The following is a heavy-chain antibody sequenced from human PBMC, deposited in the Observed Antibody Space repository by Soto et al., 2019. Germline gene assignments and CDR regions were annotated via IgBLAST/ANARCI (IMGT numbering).Heavy chain of an antibody. D-gene: IGHD2-15*01. CDR1: GASIRSYH. CDR2: IYYSGSA. J-gene: IGHJ6*03. CDR3: AAAVPAVYVFPYYYMDA. Sequence: QVPLQESGPGLVKPSETLSLPCTVSGASIRSYHWSWIRQTPGKGLEWIGYIYYSGSANYNPSLKSRVTFGVDTSKNQVSLTLSSVTAADTGVYYCAAAVPAVYVFPYYYMDAWRKGTTVTVSS. V-gene: IGHV4-59*01.